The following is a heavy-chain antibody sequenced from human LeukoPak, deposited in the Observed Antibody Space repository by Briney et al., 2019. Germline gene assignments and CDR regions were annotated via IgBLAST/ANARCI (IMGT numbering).Heavy chain of an antibody. CDR1: GYTFTGYA. Sequence: ASVKVSCKGSGYTFTGYAMPWVRQAPGQRLEWMGWINAGNGNTKYSQKFQGRFTITRDTSAGTAYMDLSSLRSEDTAVYYCARGFWNRGTWGPYYFDYWGQGTLVTVSS. CDR3: ARGFWNRGTWGPYYFDY. CDR2: INAGNGNT. V-gene: IGHV1-3*01. D-gene: IGHD3-3*01. J-gene: IGHJ4*02.